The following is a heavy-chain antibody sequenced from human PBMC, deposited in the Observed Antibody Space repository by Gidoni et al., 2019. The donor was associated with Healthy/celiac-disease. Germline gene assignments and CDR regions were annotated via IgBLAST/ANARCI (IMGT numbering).Heavy chain of an antibody. CDR2: IIPIFGTA. CDR3: ARAGEIAVAGTSFDY. V-gene: IGHV1-69*01. D-gene: IGHD6-19*01. J-gene: IGHJ4*02. Sequence: QVQLVQSGTEVKKPGSSVKVSCKASGGPFTSYAISWVRQAPGQGLEWMGGIIPIFGTANYAQKFQGRVTITADESTSTAYMELSSLRSEDTAVYYCARAGEIAVAGTSFDYWGQGTLVTVSS. CDR1: GGPFTSYA.